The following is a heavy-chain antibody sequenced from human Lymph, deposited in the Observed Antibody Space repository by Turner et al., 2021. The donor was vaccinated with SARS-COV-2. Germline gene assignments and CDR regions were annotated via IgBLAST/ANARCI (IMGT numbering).Heavy chain of an antibody. D-gene: IGHD3-3*01. CDR1: GFTFSSYA. Sequence: QVQLVESGGGVVQPGRSLRLSCAASGFTFSSYAMHWVRPAPGKGLEWVAVISYDGSNKDYADTVKGRFTISRDNSKNTLYLQMNSLRAEDTAVYYCARDDREFWRGYYTHDYYYGMDVWGQGTTVTVSS. CDR3: ARDDREFWRGYYTHDYYYGMDV. V-gene: IGHV3-30*04. J-gene: IGHJ6*02. CDR2: ISYDGSNK.